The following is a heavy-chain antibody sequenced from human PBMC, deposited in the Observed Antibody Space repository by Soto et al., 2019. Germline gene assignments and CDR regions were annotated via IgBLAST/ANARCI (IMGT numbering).Heavy chain of an antibody. CDR1: GYTFTGYY. CDR2: INPNSGGT. Sequence: ASVKVSCKASGYTFTGYYMHWVRQAPGQGLEWMGWINPNSGGTNYAQKYQGWVTMTRDTSISTAYMELSRLRSDDTAEYYCARQDPRQWLYAFDIWGQGTMVTVSS. CDR3: ARQDPRQWLYAFDI. D-gene: IGHD6-19*01. V-gene: IGHV1-2*04. J-gene: IGHJ3*02.